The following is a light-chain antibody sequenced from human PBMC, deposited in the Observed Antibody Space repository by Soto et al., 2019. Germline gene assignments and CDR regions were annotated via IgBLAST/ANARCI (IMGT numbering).Light chain of an antibody. CDR3: SSYTTSSSYV. CDR2: EVN. V-gene: IGLV2-14*01. J-gene: IGLJ1*01. CDR1: SSDIGAYDY. Sequence: QSALTQPASLSGSPGQSITISCTGTSSDIGAYDYVSWFQQHPGKAPKLMISEVNNRPSGVSYRFSGSKSGNTASLTISGLQAEDEADYYCSSYTTSSSYVFGTRTKVTVL.